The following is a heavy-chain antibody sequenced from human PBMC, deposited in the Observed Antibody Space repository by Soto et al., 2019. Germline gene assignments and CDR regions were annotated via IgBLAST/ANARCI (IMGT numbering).Heavy chain of an antibody. CDR3: ARAMIDL. V-gene: IGHV3-7*01. CDR1: GFTFSTYW. Sequence: EVQLVESGGGLVQPGGSLRLSCAASGFTFSTYWMTWVRQAPGKGLEWVANINLDGSEKYYVDSVKGRFSISRDNVKNSLYLQLNSLRAEDTALYYCARAMIDLWGRGTLVTVSS. J-gene: IGHJ2*01. CDR2: INLDGSEK.